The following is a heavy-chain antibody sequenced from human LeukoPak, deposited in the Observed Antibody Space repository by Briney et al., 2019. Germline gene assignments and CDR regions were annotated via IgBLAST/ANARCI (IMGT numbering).Heavy chain of an antibody. CDR2: IAYDGGNK. Sequence: PGGSQRLSCGGSGFTFSSYAMSWVRQAPGKGLEWVAVIAYDGGNKYYADSVKGRFTISRDNSKKTLYLQMNSLRPDDTAVYYCAKDRPGGYAYGFGLGADYWGQGTLVTVSS. CDR3: AKDRPGGYAYGFGLGADY. CDR1: GFTFSSYA. V-gene: IGHV3-30-3*01. J-gene: IGHJ4*02. D-gene: IGHD3-10*01.